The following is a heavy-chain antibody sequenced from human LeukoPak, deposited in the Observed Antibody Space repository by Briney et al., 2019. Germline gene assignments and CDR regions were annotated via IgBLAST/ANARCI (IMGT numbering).Heavy chain of an antibody. CDR1: GFTFSSYA. D-gene: IGHD3-10*01. Sequence: QTGGSLRLSCAASGFTFSSYAMSWVRQAPGKGLEWVSAISGSGGSTYYADSVKGRFTISRDNSKNTLYLQMNSLRAEDTAVYYCARLHSSGSYYMIKAWGVDLDYWGQGTLVTVSS. CDR2: ISGSGGST. CDR3: ARLHSSGSYYMIKAWGVDLDY. V-gene: IGHV3-23*01. J-gene: IGHJ4*02.